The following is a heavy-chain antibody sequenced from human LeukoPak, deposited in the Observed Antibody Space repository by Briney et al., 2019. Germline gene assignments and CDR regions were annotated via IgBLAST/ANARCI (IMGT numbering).Heavy chain of an antibody. V-gene: IGHV1-8*01. J-gene: IGHJ4*02. CDR2: MNPNSGNT. Sequence: ASVKVSCKASGYTFTSYDINWVRQATGQGLEWMGWMNPNSGNTGYAQKFQGRVTMTRNTSISTAYMELSSLRSEDTAVYYCATGLSIVSGIVGDPWPHYWGQGTLVTVSS. CDR1: GYTFTSYD. CDR3: ATGLSIVSGIVGDPWPHY. D-gene: IGHD1-26*01.